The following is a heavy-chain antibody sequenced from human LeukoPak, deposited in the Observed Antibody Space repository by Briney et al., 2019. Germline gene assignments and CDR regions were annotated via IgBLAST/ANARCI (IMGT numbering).Heavy chain of an antibody. CDR1: GYTFTGYY. Sequence: ASVKVSCKASGYTFTGYYIHWVRQAPGQGLEWMGWINPNSGGTNYAQKFQGRVTTTRDTSISTAYMELSRLTFDDTAVYYCAREGGTSWFPYYWGQGTLVTVSS. CDR3: AREGGTSWFPYY. D-gene: IGHD6-13*01. V-gene: IGHV1-2*02. J-gene: IGHJ4*02. CDR2: INPNSGGT.